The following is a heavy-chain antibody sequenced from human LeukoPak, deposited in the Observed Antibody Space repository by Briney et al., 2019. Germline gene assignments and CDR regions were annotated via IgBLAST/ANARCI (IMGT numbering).Heavy chain of an antibody. CDR1: GYTFTSYG. J-gene: IGHJ5*02. CDR3: AREKRGYDYVWGSYRYTCWFDP. CDR2: IGAYNGNT. V-gene: IGHV1-18*01. D-gene: IGHD3-16*02. Sequence: ASVKVSCKASGYTFTSYGISWVRQAPGQGLEWMGWIGAYNGNTNYAQKLQGRVTMTTDTSTSTAYMELSRLRSDDTAVYYCAREKRGYDYVWGSYRYTCWFDPWGQGTLVTVSS.